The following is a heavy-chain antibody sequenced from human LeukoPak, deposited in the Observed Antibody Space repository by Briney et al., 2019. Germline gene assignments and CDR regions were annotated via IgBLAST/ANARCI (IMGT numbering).Heavy chain of an antibody. CDR3: AKGPGLLWFGELLSEPGYYYGMDV. CDR1: GFTFDDYA. J-gene: IGHJ6*02. D-gene: IGHD3-10*01. V-gene: IGHV3-43*02. CDR2: ISGDGGST. Sequence: GGSLRLSCAASGFTFDDYAMHWVRQAPGKGLEWVSLISGDGGSTYYADSVKGRFTISRDNSKNSLYLQMNSLRTEDTALYYCAKGPGLLWFGELLSEPGYYYGMDVWGQGTTVTVSS.